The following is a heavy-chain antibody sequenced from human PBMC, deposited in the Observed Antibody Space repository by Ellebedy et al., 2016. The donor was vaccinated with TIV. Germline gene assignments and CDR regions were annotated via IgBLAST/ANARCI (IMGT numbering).Heavy chain of an antibody. CDR1: GGNFSSYA. D-gene: IGHD5-24*01. V-gene: IGHV1-69*13. Sequence: SVKVSCXASGGNFSSYAISWVRQAPGQGLEWMGGIIPIFGTANYAQKFQGRVTITADESTSTAYMELSSLRSEDTAVYYCARGDGGYYFDYWGQGTLVTVSS. CDR3: ARGDGGYYFDY. CDR2: IIPIFGTA. J-gene: IGHJ4*02.